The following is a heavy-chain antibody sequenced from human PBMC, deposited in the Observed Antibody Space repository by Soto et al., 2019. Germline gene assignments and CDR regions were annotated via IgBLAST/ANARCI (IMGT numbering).Heavy chain of an antibody. Sequence: EVQLLESGGGSVQPGGSLRLSCAASGFTLSTYDMSWVRQAPGKGLEWVSGISGSDRGGSTYYADSVKGRFTISRDNSKNTLYIQMTSRRPEHTAVYSCPKNHTYAHTHWGREPLVTVS. CDR2: ISGSDRGGST. D-gene: IGHD2-2*01. V-gene: IGHV3-23*01. CDR1: GFTLSTYD. CDR3: PKNHTYAHTH. J-gene: IGHJ4*02.